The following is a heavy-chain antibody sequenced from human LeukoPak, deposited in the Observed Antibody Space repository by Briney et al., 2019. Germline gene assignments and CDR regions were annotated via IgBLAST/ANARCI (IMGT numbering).Heavy chain of an antibody. Sequence: SVRVSCKASGGSFSDYPINWVRQAPGQGLEWLGGIIPKYSASNYAQAFQGRVTITADESTNTVYMEMSGLRPDDTAVYYCVRPDRIFGVPAAFDAWGQGTLVAVSS. CDR3: VRPDRIFGVPAAFDA. D-gene: IGHD3-3*02. V-gene: IGHV1-69*13. CDR1: GGSFSDYP. CDR2: IIPKYSAS. J-gene: IGHJ3*01.